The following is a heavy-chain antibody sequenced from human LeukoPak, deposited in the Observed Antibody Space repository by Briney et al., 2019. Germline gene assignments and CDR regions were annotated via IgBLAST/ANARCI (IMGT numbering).Heavy chain of an antibody. Sequence: GASVKVSCKASGYTFTSYGISWVRQAPGQGLEWMGWISAYNGNTNYAQKLQGRVTMTTDTSTSTAYMELRSLRSDDTAVYYCARDLVRGSGWYDSYAFDIWGQGTMVTVSS. J-gene: IGHJ3*02. CDR2: ISAYNGNT. CDR1: GYTFTSYG. V-gene: IGHV1-18*01. CDR3: ARDLVRGSGWYDSYAFDI. D-gene: IGHD6-19*01.